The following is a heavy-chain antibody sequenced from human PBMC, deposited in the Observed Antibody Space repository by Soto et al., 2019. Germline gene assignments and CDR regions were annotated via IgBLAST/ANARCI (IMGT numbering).Heavy chain of an antibody. CDR3: ARGKAARCYYCGMDV. V-gene: IGHV4-34*01. D-gene: IGHD6-6*01. CDR2: INHSGST. J-gene: IGHJ6*02. CDR1: GGSFSGYY. Sequence: QVQLQQWGAGLLKPSETLSLTCAVYGGSFSGYYWSWIRQPPGKGLEWIGEINHSGSTNYNPSLKSRVTISVDTSKNQFSLELSSVTAADTAVYYCARGKAARCYYCGMDVWGQGTTVTVSS.